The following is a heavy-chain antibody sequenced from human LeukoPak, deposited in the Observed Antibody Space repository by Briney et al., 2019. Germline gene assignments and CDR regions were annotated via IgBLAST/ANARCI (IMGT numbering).Heavy chain of an antibody. CDR1: GGSISSYY. J-gene: IGHJ5*02. Sequence: SETLSLTCTVSGGSISSYYWSWIRQPPGKGLEWIGYIYYSGSTNYNPSLKSRVTISVDTSKNQFSLKLSSVTAADTAVYYCARGPASGSDFAWFDPWGQGTLVTVSS. V-gene: IGHV4-59*01. CDR3: ARGPASGSDFAWFDP. D-gene: IGHD3-10*01. CDR2: IYYSGST.